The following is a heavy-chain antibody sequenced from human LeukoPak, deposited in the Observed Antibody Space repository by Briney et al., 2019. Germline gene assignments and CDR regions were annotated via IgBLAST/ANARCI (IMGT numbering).Heavy chain of an antibody. V-gene: IGHV1-69*13. Sequence: ASVKVSCKASGGTFSSYAISWVRQAPGQGLEWMGGIIPIFGTANYAQKFQGRVTITADESTSTAYMELSSLRSDDTAVYYCATTLDCSSTSCSYYYYGMDVWGQGTTVTVSS. CDR3: ATTLDCSSTSCSYYYYGMDV. CDR2: IIPIFGTA. J-gene: IGHJ6*02. D-gene: IGHD2-2*01. CDR1: GGTFSSYA.